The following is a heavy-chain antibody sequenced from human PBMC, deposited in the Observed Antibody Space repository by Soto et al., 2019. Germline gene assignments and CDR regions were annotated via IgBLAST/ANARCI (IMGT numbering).Heavy chain of an antibody. V-gene: IGHV1-8*01. J-gene: IGHJ6*02. Sequence: QVQLVQSGAEVKKPGASVKVSCKASGYTFTSYDINWVRQATGQGLEWMGWMNPNSGNTGYAQKLQGRVTMTRNTSISTAYMELSSLRSEDTAVYYCAIDGSGSYWSYYYYGMDVWGQGTTVTVSS. CDR3: AIDGSGSYWSYYYYGMDV. D-gene: IGHD3-10*01. CDR2: MNPNSGNT. CDR1: GYTFTSYD.